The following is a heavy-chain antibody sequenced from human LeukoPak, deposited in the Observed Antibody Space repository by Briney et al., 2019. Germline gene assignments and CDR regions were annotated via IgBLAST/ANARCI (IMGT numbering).Heavy chain of an antibody. CDR1: GGSISSYY. D-gene: IGHD2-8*01. V-gene: IGHV4-59*01. Sequence: SETLSLTFTVSGGSISSYYWSWIRQPPGKGLEWIGYIYYSGSTNYNASLKSRITISVDTSKNQSPLKPSSVTAADTAVYYCARGGYCTNGVCYFVFDYWGQGTLLTVPS. CDR3: ARGGYCTNGVCYFVFDY. CDR2: IYYSGST. J-gene: IGHJ4*02.